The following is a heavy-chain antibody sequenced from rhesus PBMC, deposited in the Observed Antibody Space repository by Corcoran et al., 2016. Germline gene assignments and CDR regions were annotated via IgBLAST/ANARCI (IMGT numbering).Heavy chain of an antibody. D-gene: IGHD3-28*01. CDR3: ARDHDSGYYGPFDY. V-gene: IGHV4-173*01. CDR2: ISCRCGSN. CDR1: GGSISSNY. Sequence: QLQLQESGPGLVKPSETLSLTCAVSGGSISSNYWSWIRQPPGKGLEWIGRISCRCGSNNYNPSLKSRSSISTDTSKNQFSLKLSSVTAADTAVYYCARDHDSGYYGPFDYWGQGVLVTVSS. J-gene: IGHJ4*01.